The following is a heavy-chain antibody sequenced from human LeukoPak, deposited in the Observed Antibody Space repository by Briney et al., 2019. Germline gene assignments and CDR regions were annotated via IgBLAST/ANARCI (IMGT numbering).Heavy chain of an antibody. CDR3: ARDIRRDGSLYDFDY. J-gene: IGHJ4*02. D-gene: IGHD5-24*01. V-gene: IGHV3-9*01. CDR2: ISWNSGSI. CDR1: GFTFNDYA. Sequence: GRSLRLSCAASGFTFNDYAMHWVRQAPGKGLEWVSGISWNSGSIGYGDSVKGRFTLSIDNAKNSLFLQMHSLRAEDTALYYCARDIRRDGSLYDFDYWGRGTLVTVSS.